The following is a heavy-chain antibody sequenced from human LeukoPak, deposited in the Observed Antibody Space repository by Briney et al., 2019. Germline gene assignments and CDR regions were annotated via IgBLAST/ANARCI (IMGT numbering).Heavy chain of an antibody. Sequence: SETLSLTCTVSGGSISSYYWSWIRQPAGTGLEWIGHIYPSGSTNYNPSLKSRVTISVDRSKNQFSLKLSSVTAADTAVYYCASRYCSGGSCQHDYWGQGTLVTVSS. J-gene: IGHJ4*02. CDR1: GGSISSYY. CDR3: ASRYCSGGSCQHDY. D-gene: IGHD2-15*01. CDR2: IYPSGST. V-gene: IGHV4-4*07.